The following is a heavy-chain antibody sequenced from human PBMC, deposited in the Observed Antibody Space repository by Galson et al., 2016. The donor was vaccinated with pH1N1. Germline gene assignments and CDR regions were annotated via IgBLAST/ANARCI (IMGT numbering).Heavy chain of an antibody. CDR2: IKSRFDGGAT. V-gene: IGHV3-15*01. Sequence: SLILSCAASGFSFNYAWMAWVRQAPGKGLDWVGRIKSRFDGGATVYGAPVKGRFTISRDDSKNTLYLQMNSLKTEDTAMYYCITENYKSGWYTDFWGQGTLVTVSS. CDR1: GFSFNYAW. D-gene: IGHD6-19*01. J-gene: IGHJ4*02. CDR3: ITENYKSGWYTDF.